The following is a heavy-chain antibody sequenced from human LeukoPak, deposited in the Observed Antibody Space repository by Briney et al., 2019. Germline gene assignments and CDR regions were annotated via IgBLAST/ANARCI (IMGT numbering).Heavy chain of an antibody. V-gene: IGHV3-33*01. CDR3: VRASGSFDY. CDR2: IWSDGSNK. CDR1: GFTFSDYG. D-gene: IGHD3-10*01. Sequence: GGSLRLSCAASGFTFSDYGIHWVRRAPGKGLEWVAVIWSDGSNKYYADSVKGRFTISRDNSRKTLYLQMNSLRVEDTAVYYCVRASGSFDYWGLGTLVTVSS. J-gene: IGHJ4*01.